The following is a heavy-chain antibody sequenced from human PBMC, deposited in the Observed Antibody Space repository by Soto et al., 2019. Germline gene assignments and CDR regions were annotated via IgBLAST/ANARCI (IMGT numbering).Heavy chain of an antibody. D-gene: IGHD2-2*01. CDR1: GFTFSSYA. CDR3: ATHIVVVPAAMNAFDI. V-gene: IGHV3-23*01. CDR2: ISGSGGST. J-gene: IGHJ3*02. Sequence: EVQLLESGEGLVQPGGSLRLSCAASGFTFSSYAMSWVRQAPGKGLEWVSAISGSGGSTYYADSVKGRFTISRDNSKNTLYLQMNSLRAEDTAVYYCATHIVVVPAAMNAFDIWGQGTMVTVSS.